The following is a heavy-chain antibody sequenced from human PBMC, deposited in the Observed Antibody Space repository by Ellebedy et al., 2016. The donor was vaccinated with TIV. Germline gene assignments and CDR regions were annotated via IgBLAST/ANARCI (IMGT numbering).Heavy chain of an antibody. CDR1: GYMFSAYY. CDR3: ARQGSSGWHDPIDY. Sequence: ASVKVSXKGSGYMFSAYYITWVRQAPGQGLECMRCVSAYNGDTYYAQKFQGRVTMTTDTSTSTAYMELRSLRSDDTAVYYCARQGSSGWHDPIDYWGQGTLVTVSS. D-gene: IGHD6-19*01. V-gene: IGHV1-18*01. CDR2: VSAYNGDT. J-gene: IGHJ4*02.